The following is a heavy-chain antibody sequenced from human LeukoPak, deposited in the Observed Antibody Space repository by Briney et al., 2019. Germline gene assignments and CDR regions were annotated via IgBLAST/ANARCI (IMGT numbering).Heavy chain of an antibody. D-gene: IGHD6-19*01. CDR2: IKHDGSEK. CDR1: GFTFSSYW. V-gene: IGHV3-7*03. Sequence: AGGSLRLSCAASGFTFSSYWMNWVRQAPGKGLEWVANIKHDGSEKYYVDSVKGRFTISRDNAKNSLYLQMNSLRAEDMALYYCAKGTGLAVAGNAFDIWGQGTMVTVSS. CDR3: AKGTGLAVAGNAFDI. J-gene: IGHJ3*02.